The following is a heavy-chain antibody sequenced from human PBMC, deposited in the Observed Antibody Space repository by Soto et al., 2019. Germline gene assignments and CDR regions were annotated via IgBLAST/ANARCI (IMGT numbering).Heavy chain of an antibody. CDR1: GFTFGDYA. V-gene: IGHV3-49*04. Sequence: EVQLVESGGGLVQPGRSLRLSCTASGFTFGDYAMRWVRQAPGKGVEWGGCMRSKAYGGKTEYAASEKGRFNIPRDHSKSLAYLQMNSLKTEDKDVYYCTIHAYGVGSYYYGMDVWGQGTTVTVS. D-gene: IGHD3-10*01. J-gene: IGHJ6*02. CDR2: MRSKAYGGKT. CDR3: TIHAYGVGSYYYGMDV.